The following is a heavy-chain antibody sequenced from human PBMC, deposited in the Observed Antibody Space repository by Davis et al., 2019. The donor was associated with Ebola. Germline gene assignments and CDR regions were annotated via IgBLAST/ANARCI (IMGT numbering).Heavy chain of an antibody. CDR1: GFTFSSYA. D-gene: IGHD7-27*01. J-gene: IGHJ4*02. Sequence: GESPKISCAASGFTFSSYAMSWVRQAPGKGLEWVSAISGSGINTYYADSVKGRFTISRDNSKSALYLQINTLRAEDTAVFYCAKDRNWGNFDCWGQGTLVTVSS. CDR3: AKDRNWGNFDC. CDR2: ISGSGINT. V-gene: IGHV3-23*01.